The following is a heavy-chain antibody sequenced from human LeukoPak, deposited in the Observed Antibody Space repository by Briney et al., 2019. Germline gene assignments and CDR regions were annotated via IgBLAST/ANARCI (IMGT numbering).Heavy chain of an antibody. CDR1: VLTFSNYG. CDR2: IGRTVTTI. CDR3: ARDEYTSGWSFDS. Sequence: SRGSLRLSCAASVLTFSNYGMNWVRQAPGKGLEWISFIGRTVTTIYYAGSVKGRFTISRDNAKNSLSLQMNSLRAEDTAVYYCARDEYTSGWSFDSWGQGTLVTVSS. V-gene: IGHV3-48*01. D-gene: IGHD6-19*01. J-gene: IGHJ4*02.